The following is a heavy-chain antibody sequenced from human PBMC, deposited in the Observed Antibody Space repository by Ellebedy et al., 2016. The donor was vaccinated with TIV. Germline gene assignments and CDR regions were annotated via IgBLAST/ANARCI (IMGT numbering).Heavy chain of an antibody. CDR2: IKSKTYGGTT. D-gene: IGHD3-22*01. CDR1: GFTFSNAW. Sequence: PGGSLRLSCAASGFTFSNAWMNWARQAPGKGLEWVGRIKSKTYGGTTDYGAPVKGRFTVSRDDSKDTLYLQMNSLNTEDTAVYYCTTGLYDSGGCDYWGQGTLVTVSS. V-gene: IGHV3-15*07. J-gene: IGHJ4*02. CDR3: TTGLYDSGGCDY.